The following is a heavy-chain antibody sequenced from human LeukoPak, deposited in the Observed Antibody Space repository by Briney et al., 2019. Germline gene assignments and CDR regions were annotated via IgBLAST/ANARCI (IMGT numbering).Heavy chain of an antibody. CDR3: AKMAGGYSYGPIDY. Sequence: GGSLRLSCAASGFTFNDYAMHWVRQAPGKGLEWVSAISGSGGSTYYADSVKGRFTISRDNSKNTLYLQMNSLRAEDTAVYYCAKMAGGYSYGPIDYWGQGTLVTVSS. V-gene: IGHV3-23*01. CDR1: GFTFNDYA. D-gene: IGHD5-18*01. CDR2: ISGSGGST. J-gene: IGHJ4*02.